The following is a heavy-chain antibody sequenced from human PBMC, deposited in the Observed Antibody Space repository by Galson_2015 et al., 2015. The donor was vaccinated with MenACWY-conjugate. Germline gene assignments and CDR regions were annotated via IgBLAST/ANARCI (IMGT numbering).Heavy chain of an antibody. D-gene: IGHD2-8*01. Sequence: SLRLSCAASGFTFSNYWMHWVRQAPGKGLEWVANIKRDGSETYYVDSVKGRFTVSRDNAKNSLYLQMNSLRAEDTALYYCATYYCTSGTCYHFDCWGLGTLVTVSS. CDR3: ATYYCTSGTCYHFDC. V-gene: IGHV3-7*01. CDR2: IKRDGSET. CDR1: GFTFSNYW. J-gene: IGHJ4*02.